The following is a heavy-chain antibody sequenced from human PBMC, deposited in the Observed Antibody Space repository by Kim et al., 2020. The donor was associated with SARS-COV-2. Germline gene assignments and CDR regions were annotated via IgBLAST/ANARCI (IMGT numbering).Heavy chain of an antibody. CDR1: GGSISSYF. CDR2: IYYSGST. Sequence: SETLSLTCTVSGGSISSYFWSWIRQPPGKGLEWIGYIYYSGSTNYNPSLKSRVTILVDTSKNQFSLQLSAVTAADTAVYYCAGAPYYYYGMDVWGQGTTVTVSS. CDR3: AGAPYYYYGMDV. V-gene: IGHV4-59*13. J-gene: IGHJ6*02.